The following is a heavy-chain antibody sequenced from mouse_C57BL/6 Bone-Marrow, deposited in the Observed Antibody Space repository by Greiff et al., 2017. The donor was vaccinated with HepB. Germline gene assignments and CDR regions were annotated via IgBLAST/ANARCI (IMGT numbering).Heavy chain of an antibody. J-gene: IGHJ4*01. CDR1: GYTFTSYG. D-gene: IGHD1-1*01. Sequence: QVQLKQSGAELARPGASVKLSCKASGYTFTSYGISWVKQRTGQGLEWIGEIYPRSGNTYYNEKFKGKATLTADKSSSTAYMELRRLTSEDSAVYFCARRGFITTVVGAMDYWGQGTSVTVSS. CDR2: IYPRSGNT. V-gene: IGHV1-81*01. CDR3: ARRGFITTVVGAMDY.